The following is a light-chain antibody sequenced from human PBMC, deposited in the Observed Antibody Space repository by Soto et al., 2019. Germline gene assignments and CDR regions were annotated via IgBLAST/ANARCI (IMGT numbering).Light chain of an antibody. CDR1: QSISSN. Sequence: DIQMTQTPSSLSASVGDRVTITCRASQSISSNVNWYQQKPGKVPKFLIYAASSLQSGVSSRFSGSGSGTDFTLTISSLQPEDFATYYCQQIYSTPYTFGQGTKLEIK. J-gene: IGKJ2*01. CDR3: QQIYSTPYT. V-gene: IGKV1-39*01. CDR2: AAS.